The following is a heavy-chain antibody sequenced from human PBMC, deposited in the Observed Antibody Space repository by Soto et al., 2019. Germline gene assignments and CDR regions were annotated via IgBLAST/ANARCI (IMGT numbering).Heavy chain of an antibody. D-gene: IGHD1-26*01. J-gene: IGHJ4*01. CDR1: AGSFSGYY. Sequence: KVSETVSLTCAVYAGSFSGYYWSWIRQPPGKGLEWIGEINHRGRTNYNPSLKSRVTMSVDTSKNQFSLELSSVTAADTALYYCAREWERTIDYWGHGTLVTVSS. CDR3: AREWERTIDY. CDR2: INHRGRT. V-gene: IGHV4-34*01.